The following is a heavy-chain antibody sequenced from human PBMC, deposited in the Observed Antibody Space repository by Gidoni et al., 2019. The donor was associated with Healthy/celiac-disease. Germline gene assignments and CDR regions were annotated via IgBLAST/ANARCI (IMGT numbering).Heavy chain of an antibody. Sequence: QVQLQQWGAGLLKPSETLSLTCAVYGGSFSGYYWSWIRQPPGKGLGWIGEINHSGSTNYNPSLKSRVTISVDTSKNQFSLKLSSVTAADTAVYYCARGRLGSSWYYYGMDVWGQGTTVTVSS. CDR2: INHSGST. CDR1: GGSFSGYY. V-gene: IGHV4-34*01. J-gene: IGHJ6*02. D-gene: IGHD6-6*01. CDR3: ARGRLGSSWYYYGMDV.